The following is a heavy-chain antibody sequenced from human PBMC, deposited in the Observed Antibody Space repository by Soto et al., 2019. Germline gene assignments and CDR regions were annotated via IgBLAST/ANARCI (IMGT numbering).Heavy chain of an antibody. V-gene: IGHV1-18*01. CDR3: ARVAIAGGGIPPHWFDP. D-gene: IGHD2-15*01. CDR2: ISAYNGNT. Sequence: QVQLVQSGAEVKKHGASVKVSCKASGYTFTSYGISWVRKAPGQGLEWMGWISAYNGNTNYAQKLQGRVTMTTDTSTSTAYMELRSLRSDDTAVYYCARVAIAGGGIPPHWFDPWGQGTLVTVSS. J-gene: IGHJ5*02. CDR1: GYTFTSYG.